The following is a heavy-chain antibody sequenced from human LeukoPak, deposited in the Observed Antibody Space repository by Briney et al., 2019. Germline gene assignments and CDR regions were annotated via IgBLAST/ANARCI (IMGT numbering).Heavy chain of an antibody. CDR2: VNHSGST. V-gene: IGHV4-34*01. J-gene: IGHJ4*02. CDR3: ARGRPFYYYDSSGYYKLNYHFDY. D-gene: IGHD3-22*01. Sequence: SETLSLTCAVYGGSFSGYYWSWIRQPPGKGLEWIGEVNHSGSTNYNPSLKSRVTISVDTSKNQFSLKLSSVTAADTAVYYCARGRPFYYYDSSGYYKLNYHFDYWGQGTLVTVSS. CDR1: GGSFSGYY.